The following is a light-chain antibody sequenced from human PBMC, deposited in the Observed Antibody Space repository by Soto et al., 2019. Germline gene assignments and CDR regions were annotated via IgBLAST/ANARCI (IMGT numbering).Light chain of an antibody. CDR1: SSDIGTNT. V-gene: IGLV1-44*01. CDR2: SDN. CDR3: AAWDDGLKGPGV. J-gene: IGLJ3*02. Sequence: QSVLTQPPSASGTPGQRVTISCSGSSSDIGTNTVNWYQQLPGTAPKLLIYSDNQRPSGVPDRFSGSRSGTSASLAISGLQSEDEADYYCAAWDDGLKGPGVFGGGTKLTVL.